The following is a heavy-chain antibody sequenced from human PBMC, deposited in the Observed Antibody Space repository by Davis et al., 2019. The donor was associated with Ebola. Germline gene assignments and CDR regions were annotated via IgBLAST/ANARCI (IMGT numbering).Heavy chain of an antibody. CDR2: ISTGGSYI. D-gene: IGHD5-18*01. J-gene: IGHJ6*02. CDR1: GFSFNSYS. CDR3: ARDPGYGYGYYYDGMDV. Sequence: GGSLRLSCTASGFSFNSYSMNWVRQAPGKGLEWVSSISTGGSYIFYSDSVKGRFTISRDNAKNSLYLQMNSLTAEDTAVYYCARDPGYGYGYYYDGMDVWGQGTTVIVSS. V-gene: IGHV3-21*01.